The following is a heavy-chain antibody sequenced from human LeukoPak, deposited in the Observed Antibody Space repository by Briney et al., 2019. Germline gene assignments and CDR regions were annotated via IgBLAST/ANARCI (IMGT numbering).Heavy chain of an antibody. CDR2: IIRRSGSI. J-gene: IGHJ4*02. CDR1: GFTFEFYV. CDR3: GKDGGPYSRRCLFAF. V-gene: IGHV3-9*01. D-gene: IGHD6-13*01. Sequence: GGSLRHSCAASGFTFEFYVMLCVREAPGGGLEWGSYIIRRSGSIHYLHSVKCRFTSSTDKAKNSLYLEMCNQRGEGTVLLCCGKDGGPYSRRCLFAFWGRGTVVTVSS.